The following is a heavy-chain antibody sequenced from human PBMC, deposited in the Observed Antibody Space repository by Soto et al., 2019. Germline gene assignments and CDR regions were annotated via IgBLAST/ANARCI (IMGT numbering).Heavy chain of an antibody. D-gene: IGHD5-12*01. J-gene: IGHJ3*02. CDR3: AREILSGYDFDAFDI. Sequence: GGSLRLSCAASGFTFSSYGMHWVRQAPGKGLEWVAVIWYDGSNKYYADSVKGRFTISRDNSKNTLYLQMNSLRAEDTAVYYCAREILSGYDFDAFDIWGQGTMVTVSS. CDR1: GFTFSSYG. CDR2: IWYDGSNK. V-gene: IGHV3-33*08.